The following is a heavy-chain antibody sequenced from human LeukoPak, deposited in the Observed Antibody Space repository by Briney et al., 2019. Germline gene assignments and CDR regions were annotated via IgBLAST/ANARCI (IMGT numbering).Heavy chain of an antibody. J-gene: IGHJ6*03. V-gene: IGHV4-34*01. CDR3: ARGIYYSNYLLLPNPWYYYVDV. CDR1: GGSFSGYY. Sequence: NPSETLSLTCAVYGGSFSGYYWSWIRQPPGKGLEWIGEINHSGSTNYNPSLKSRVTISVDTSKNQFSLKLSPVTAADTAVYYCARGIYYSNYLLLPNPWYYYVDVWGKGTTVTVSS. CDR2: INHSGST. D-gene: IGHD4-11*01.